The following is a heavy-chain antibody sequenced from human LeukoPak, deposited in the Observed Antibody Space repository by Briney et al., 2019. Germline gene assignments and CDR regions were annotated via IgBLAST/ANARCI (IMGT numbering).Heavy chain of an antibody. CDR3: ARLPYYYDSSGYWDHYYGMDV. J-gene: IGHJ6*02. Sequence: GESLRLSCAASGFTFSSYAMHWVRQAPGKGLEWVAVISYDGSNKYYADSVKGRFTISRDNSKNTLYPQMNSLRAEDTAVYYCARLPYYYDSSGYWDHYYGMDVWGQGTAVTVSS. CDR1: GFTFSSYA. D-gene: IGHD3-22*01. V-gene: IGHV3-30-3*01. CDR2: ISYDGSNK.